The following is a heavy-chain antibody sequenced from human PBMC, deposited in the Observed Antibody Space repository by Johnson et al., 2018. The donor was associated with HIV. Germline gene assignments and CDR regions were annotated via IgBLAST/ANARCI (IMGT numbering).Heavy chain of an antibody. D-gene: IGHD3-10*01. Sequence: VQLVESGGGLVQPGGSLRLSCAASGFIFDDYDMTWVRQAPGKGLEWVSGINWNGGRTGYADFVKGRFTISRDNSKKTLSLQMNSLRPEDTAVYYCAKSSSATYYGDAFDMWGQGTMVTVSS. J-gene: IGHJ3*02. CDR2: INWNGGRT. CDR1: GFIFDDYD. CDR3: AKSSSATYYGDAFDM. V-gene: IGHV3-20*04.